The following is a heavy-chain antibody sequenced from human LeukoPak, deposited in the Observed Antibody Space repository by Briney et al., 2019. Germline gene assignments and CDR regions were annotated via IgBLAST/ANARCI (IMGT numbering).Heavy chain of an antibody. Sequence: GASVKVSCKASGYTFTSDDINWVRQATGQGLEWMGWINPNSGNTGYAQKFQGRVTITRNTSISTAYMELSSLRSEDTAVYYCARNSEYCSSTSCYFIYDWFDPWGQGTLVTVSS. CDR1: GYTFTSDD. CDR3: ARNSEYCSSTSCYFIYDWFDP. D-gene: IGHD2-2*01. J-gene: IGHJ5*02. CDR2: INPNSGNT. V-gene: IGHV1-8*03.